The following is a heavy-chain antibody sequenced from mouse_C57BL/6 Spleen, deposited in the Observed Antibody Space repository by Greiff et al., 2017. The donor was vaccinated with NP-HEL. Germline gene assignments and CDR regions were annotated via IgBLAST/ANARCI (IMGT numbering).Heavy chain of an antibody. V-gene: IGHV1-19*01. CDR1: GYTFTDYY. D-gene: IGHD1-1*01. CDR2: INPYNGGT. CDR3: ARRAYGSSYVRAMDY. Sequence: EVQLQQSGPVLVKPGASVKMSCKASGYTFTDYYMNWVKQSHGKSLEWIGVINPYNGGTSYNQKFKGKATLTVDKSSSTAYMELNSLTSEDSAVYYWARRAYGSSYVRAMDYWGQGTSVTVSS. J-gene: IGHJ4*01.